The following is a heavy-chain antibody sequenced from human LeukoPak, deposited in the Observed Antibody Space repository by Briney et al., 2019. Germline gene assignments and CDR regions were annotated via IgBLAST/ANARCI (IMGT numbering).Heavy chain of an antibody. J-gene: IGHJ4*02. V-gene: IGHV3-48*02. CDR1: GFTFSSYA. CDR2: ISSSGSSI. D-gene: IGHD6-19*01. Sequence: GGSLRLSCAASGFTFSSYAMSWVRQAPGKGLEWVSYISSSGSSISYADSVKGRFTISRDNAKNSLYLQMNSLRDEDTAVYYGARVGSKWLVNDFWGQGTLVTVSS. CDR3: ARVGSKWLVNDF.